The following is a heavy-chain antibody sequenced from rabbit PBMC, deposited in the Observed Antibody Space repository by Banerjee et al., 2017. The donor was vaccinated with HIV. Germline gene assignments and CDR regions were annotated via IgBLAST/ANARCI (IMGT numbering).Heavy chain of an antibody. CDR1: GFSFSNKAV. J-gene: IGHJ3*01. Sequence: QEQLVESGGGLVKPEGSLKLSCTASGFSFSNKAVMCWVRQAPGKGLEWIGCINAGSGSTCYATWAKGRFTGSKTSSTTVTLQMTSLTAADTATYFCARGVASAGDGYSLWGQGTLVTVS. CDR2: INAGSGST. D-gene: IGHD7-1*01. V-gene: IGHV1S45*01. CDR3: ARGVASAGDGYSL.